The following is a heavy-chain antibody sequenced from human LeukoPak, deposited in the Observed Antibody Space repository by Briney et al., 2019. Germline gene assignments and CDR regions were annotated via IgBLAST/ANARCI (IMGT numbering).Heavy chain of an antibody. Sequence: PGGSLRLSCAASGFTSSSCWMSWVRQAPGKGLEWVANIKHDGSERNYMESVKGRFTISRDNANNSLHLQMNNLRAEDTAVYYCAAGSGWSIEYWGQGTLVTVSS. CDR2: IKHDGSER. CDR1: GFTSSSCW. CDR3: AAGSGWSIEY. D-gene: IGHD6-19*01. J-gene: IGHJ4*02. V-gene: IGHV3-7*03.